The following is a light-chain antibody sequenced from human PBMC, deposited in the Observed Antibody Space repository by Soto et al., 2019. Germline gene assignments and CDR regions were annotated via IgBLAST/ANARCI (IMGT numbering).Light chain of an antibody. J-gene: IGKJ2*01. V-gene: IGKV3-15*01. CDR1: QRFSRN. CDR3: HQYNDWPTGT. CDR2: AAS. Sequence: EIMLTQSPGTLSLSPGERATLSCRSSQRFSRNLAWYQQKPGQAPRLLIYAASTRATGIPARFSGSGSGTEFTLTISSLQSEDFALYYCHQYNDWPTGTFGQGTKVDIX.